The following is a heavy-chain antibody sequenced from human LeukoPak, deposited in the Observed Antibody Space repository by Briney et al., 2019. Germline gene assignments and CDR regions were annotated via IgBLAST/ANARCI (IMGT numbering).Heavy chain of an antibody. Sequence: AETLSLTCTVSRGSISSYYWSWIRQPPGKGLYWIGYIYYSGSTNYNRSLKSRVTISGGTSKNQFSLWLGSVPAAHPAVYDCARGGDSSWYDWFDPWGQGTLVTVPS. D-gene: IGHD6-13*01. CDR3: ARGGDSSWYDWFDP. CDR1: RGSISSYY. V-gene: IGHV4-59*08. CDR2: IYYSGST. J-gene: IGHJ5*02.